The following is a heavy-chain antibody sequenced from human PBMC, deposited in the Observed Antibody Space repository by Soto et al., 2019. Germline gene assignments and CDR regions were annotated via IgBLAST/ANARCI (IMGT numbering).Heavy chain of an antibody. D-gene: IGHD3-9*01. CDR3: ARGLLRYFDWLLETDV. V-gene: IGHV1-8*02. J-gene: IGHJ6*04. Sequence: GASVKVSCKASGYTFTSYDINWVRQATGQGLEWMGWMNPNSGNTGYAQKFQGRVTMTRNTSISTAYMELSSLRSEDTAVYYCARGLLRYFDWLLETDVWGKGTTVTVSS. CDR1: GYTFTSYD. CDR2: MNPNSGNT.